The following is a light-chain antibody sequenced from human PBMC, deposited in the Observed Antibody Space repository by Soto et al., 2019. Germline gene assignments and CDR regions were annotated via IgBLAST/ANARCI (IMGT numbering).Light chain of an antibody. V-gene: IGKV1-5*01. Sequence: QITQSPSTLSASVRDRVTTTCGASQSIRRWLAWYQQKPGKVPKLLIYDAPTLESGVPSRFSGSGSGTELPLTISSLQPDDFATYYCQQYNGYSPWMFGQGTKVDI. CDR2: DAP. J-gene: IGKJ1*01. CDR1: QSIRRW. CDR3: QQYNGYSPWM.